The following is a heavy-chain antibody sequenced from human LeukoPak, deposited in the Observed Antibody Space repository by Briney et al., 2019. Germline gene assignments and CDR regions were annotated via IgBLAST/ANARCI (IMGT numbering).Heavy chain of an antibody. D-gene: IGHD6-13*01. Sequence: EASVNVSFKASGYTFTNYGISWVRQARGQGVEWMGWISAYNGNTNYAQKLQGRVTMTTDTSTSTAYMELRSLRSDDTAVYYCARAQEGYSSSVYYFDYWGQGTLVTVSS. CDR3: ARAQEGYSSSVYYFDY. J-gene: IGHJ4*02. CDR2: ISAYNGNT. V-gene: IGHV1-18*01. CDR1: GYTFTNYG.